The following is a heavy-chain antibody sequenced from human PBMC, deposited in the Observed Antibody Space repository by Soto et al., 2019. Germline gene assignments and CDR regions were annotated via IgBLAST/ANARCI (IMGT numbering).Heavy chain of an antibody. V-gene: IGHV4-59*01. CDR1: GGSISSYY. CDR2: IYYSGST. Sequence: SETLSLTCTVSGGSISSYYWSWIRQPPGKGLEWIGYIYYSGSTNYNPSHKSRVNISVDTSKNQFSLKLSSVTAADTAVYYCARAIDSAYYDILTGYYPFDPWGQGTLVTVSS. D-gene: IGHD3-9*01. J-gene: IGHJ5*02. CDR3: ARAIDSAYYDILTGYYPFDP.